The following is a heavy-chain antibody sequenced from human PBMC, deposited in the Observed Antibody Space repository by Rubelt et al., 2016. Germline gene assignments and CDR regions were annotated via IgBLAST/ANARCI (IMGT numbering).Heavy chain of an antibody. J-gene: IGHJ4*02. CDR1: GFTVSYNY. V-gene: IGHV3-66*01. CDR3: ARDVGGAVAPRH. CDR2: ISAGGST. D-gene: IGHD6-13*01. Sequence: EVQLVESGGGLVQPGGSLRLSCAASGFTVSYNYMSWVRQAPEKGLEWVSVISAGGSTYYADSVKGRFTISRDNSKNTLYLERNSLGAADTAVYYCARDVGGAVAPRHWGQGTLVSVSS.